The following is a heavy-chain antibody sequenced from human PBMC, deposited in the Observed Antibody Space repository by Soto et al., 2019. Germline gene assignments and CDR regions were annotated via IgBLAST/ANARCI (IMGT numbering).Heavy chain of an antibody. CDR3: ALTNCTNGVCDSGGAEAFDI. Sequence: GGSLRLSCAASGFTFSSYGMHWVRQAPGKGLEWVAVIWYDGSNKYYADSVKGRFTISRDNSKNTLYLQMNSLRAEDTAVYYCALTNCTNGVCDSGGAEAFDIWGQGTMVTVSS. D-gene: IGHD2-8*01. J-gene: IGHJ3*02. V-gene: IGHV3-33*01. CDR2: IWYDGSNK. CDR1: GFTFSSYG.